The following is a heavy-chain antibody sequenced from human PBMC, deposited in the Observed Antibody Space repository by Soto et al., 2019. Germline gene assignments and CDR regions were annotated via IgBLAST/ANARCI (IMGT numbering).Heavy chain of an antibody. J-gene: IGHJ4*02. CDR2: IYYSGST. CDR1: GGSISSGGYY. D-gene: IGHD1-26*01. V-gene: IGHV4-31*03. Sequence: SETLSLTCTVSGGSISSGGYYWSWIRQHPGKGLEWIGYIYYSGSTYYNPSLKSRVTISVDTSKNQFSLKLSSVTAADTAVYYCARALDRWELPVGYFDYWGQGTLVTVSS. CDR3: ARALDRWELPVGYFDY.